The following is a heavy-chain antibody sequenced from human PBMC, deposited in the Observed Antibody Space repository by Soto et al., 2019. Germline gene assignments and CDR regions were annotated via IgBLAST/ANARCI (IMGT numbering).Heavy chain of an antibody. Sequence: QVKLVESGGGVVQPGRSLRLSCAASGFTFNTYAMHWVRQAPGKGLEWVAVISHDGSTNYYADSVKGRFTISRDNSKNTLYLHMNRLRAEDTAVFYCARSDLALDGYFDYWGQGALVTVSS. CDR1: GFTFNTYA. D-gene: IGHD1-1*01. CDR3: ARSDLALDGYFDY. CDR2: ISHDGSTN. J-gene: IGHJ4*02. V-gene: IGHV3-30-3*01.